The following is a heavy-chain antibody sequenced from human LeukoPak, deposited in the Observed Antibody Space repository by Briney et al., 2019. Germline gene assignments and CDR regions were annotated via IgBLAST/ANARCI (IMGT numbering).Heavy chain of an antibody. CDR1: GFTFSSYF. CDR2: IKQDGSDK. V-gene: IGHV3-7*01. J-gene: IGHJ6*03. Sequence: GGSLRLSCAASGFTFSSYFMRWVGQAPGKGLEWVANIKQDGSDKDYMDSVKGRFNISRDNGKISLYLQMNSLRAEDTAVYYCARYVRGSYFYMDVWGKGTTVTVSS. CDR3: ARYVRGSYFYMDV. D-gene: IGHD3-10*01.